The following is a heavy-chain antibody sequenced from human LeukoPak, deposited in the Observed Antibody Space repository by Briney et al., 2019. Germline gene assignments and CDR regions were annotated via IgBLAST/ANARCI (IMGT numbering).Heavy chain of an antibody. D-gene: IGHD2-2*01. CDR2: IYHNSGDT. CDR1: GYTFTGYS. J-gene: IGHJ4*02. V-gene: IGHV1-2*02. CDR3: ARDLDCFLLVPAVHFDY. Sequence: ASVKVSCKASGYTFTGYSIHWVRQAPGQGLEWMGCIYHNSGDTNYTHKFQGRVTITRDTSISTAYMQLSRLRSADTAVYYCARDLDCFLLVPAVHFDYWGQGTLVTVSS.